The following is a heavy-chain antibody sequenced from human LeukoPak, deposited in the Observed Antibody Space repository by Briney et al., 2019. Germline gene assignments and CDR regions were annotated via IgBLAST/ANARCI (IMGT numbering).Heavy chain of an antibody. D-gene: IGHD6-6*01. V-gene: IGHV3-30*02. CDR3: AKVSRGLFDSSSSLLGFHMDV. CDR1: GFTFSSYG. J-gene: IGHJ6*03. CDR2: MRYDGSNK. Sequence: GGSLRLSCAASGFTFSSYGMHWVRQAPGKGLEWVAFMRYDGSNKYYADSVEGRFTISRDNSKNTLYLQMNSLRAEDTAVYYCAKVSRGLFDSSSSLLGFHMDVWGKGTTVTVSS.